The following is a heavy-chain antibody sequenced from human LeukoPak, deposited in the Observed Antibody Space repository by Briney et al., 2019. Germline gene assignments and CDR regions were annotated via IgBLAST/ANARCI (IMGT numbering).Heavy chain of an antibody. J-gene: IGHJ4*02. CDR1: GFIFSSYG. V-gene: IGHV3-30*02. CDR3: ARWPSTHIAAAVFYFDY. D-gene: IGHD6-13*01. Sequence: PGGSLRLSCAASGFIFSSYGMHWVRQAPGKGLEWVAFIRYDGRNKYYADSVKGRFTISRDNSKNTLYLQMNSLRAEDTAVYYCARWPSTHIAAAVFYFDYWGQGTLVTVSS. CDR2: IRYDGRNK.